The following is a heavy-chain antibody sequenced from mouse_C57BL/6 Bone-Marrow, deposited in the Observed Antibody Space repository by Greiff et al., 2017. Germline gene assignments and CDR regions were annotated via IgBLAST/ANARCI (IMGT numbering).Heavy chain of an antibody. Sequence: DVKLVESGGGLVKPGGSLKLSCAASGFTFSSYAMSWVRQTPEKRLGWVTTISDGGSYTYYPDNVKGRFTISRDNAKNNLYLQMSHLKSEDTAMYYCARDDGGAYWGQGTLVTVSA. CDR3: ARDDGGAY. J-gene: IGHJ3*01. D-gene: IGHD1-1*02. CDR2: ISDGGSYT. CDR1: GFTFSSYA. V-gene: IGHV5-4*01.